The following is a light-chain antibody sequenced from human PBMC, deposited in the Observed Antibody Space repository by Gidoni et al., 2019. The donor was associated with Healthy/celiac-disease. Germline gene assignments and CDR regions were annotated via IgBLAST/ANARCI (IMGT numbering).Light chain of an antibody. V-gene: IGKV3-20*01. Sequence: IVLTQSPGTLSLSPGERATLSCRASQSVSSSYLAWYQQKPGQAPRLLIYGASSRATSIPDRFSGSGSGTDFTLTISRLEPEDFAVYYCQQYGSSPRAFGQGTKLEIK. CDR2: GAS. CDR3: QQYGSSPRA. CDR1: QSVSSSY. J-gene: IGKJ2*01.